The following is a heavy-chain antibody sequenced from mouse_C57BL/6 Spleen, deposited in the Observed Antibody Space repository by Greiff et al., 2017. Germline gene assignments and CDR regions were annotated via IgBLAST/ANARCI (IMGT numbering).Heavy chain of an antibody. J-gene: IGHJ1*03. CDR2: IHPSDSYT. D-gene: IGHD3-3*01. CDR1: GYTFTSYW. CDR3: APLGGGYFDV. V-gene: IGHV1-69*01. Sequence: QVQLKQPGAELVMPGASVKLSCKASGYTFTSYWMHWVKQRPGQGLEWIGEIHPSDSYTNYNQKFKGKATLTVDKSSSTAYMQLSSLTSEDSAVYYCAPLGGGYFDVWGTGTTVTGSS.